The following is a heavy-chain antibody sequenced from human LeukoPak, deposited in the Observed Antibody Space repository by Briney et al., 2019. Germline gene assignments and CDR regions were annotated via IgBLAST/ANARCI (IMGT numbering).Heavy chain of an antibody. V-gene: IGHV3-21*01. Sequence: GGSLRLSCAGSGFSFSHYAINWVRQAPGKGLEWVSSITSSSDYIYYADSVKGRFTISRDNAKNSLYLQMNSLRVEDTAVYYCARCTTGRTFGSLREIKRSREIDYWGQGTLVTVSS. J-gene: IGHJ4*02. CDR2: ITSSSDYI. D-gene: IGHD1-1*01. CDR3: ARCTTGRTFGSLREIKRSREIDY. CDR1: GFSFSHYA.